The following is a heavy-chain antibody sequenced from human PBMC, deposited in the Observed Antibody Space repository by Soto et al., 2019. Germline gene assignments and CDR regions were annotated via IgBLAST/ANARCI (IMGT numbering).Heavy chain of an antibody. CDR2: TYYRSRWYF. V-gene: IGHV6-1*01. CDR1: GDSVSSNIVT. CDR3: VRLIGNSWLDS. Sequence: SQTLSLTCAISGDSVSSNIVTWDWIRQSPPRGLEWLGRTYYRSRWYFDYAVSVKSRITISPDISNNQVSLQLTSVTPDDTAIYYCVRLIGNSWLDSWGQGTLVTVSS. D-gene: IGHD3-22*01. J-gene: IGHJ5*01.